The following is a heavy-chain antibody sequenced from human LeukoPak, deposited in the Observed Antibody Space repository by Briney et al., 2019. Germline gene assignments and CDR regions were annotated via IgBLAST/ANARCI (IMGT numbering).Heavy chain of an antibody. D-gene: IGHD6-19*01. V-gene: IGHV3-21*04. CDR2: ISSSNSYI. Sequence: GGSLRLSCATSGFTFSRYSMNWVRQAPGKGLEWVSSISSSNSYINYADSVKGRFTISRDNSRNTLHLQMNSLRADDTAVYYCTKANTAVAAFGYFDLWGRGTLVTVSS. CDR3: TKANTAVAAFGYFDL. CDR1: GFTFSRYS. J-gene: IGHJ2*01.